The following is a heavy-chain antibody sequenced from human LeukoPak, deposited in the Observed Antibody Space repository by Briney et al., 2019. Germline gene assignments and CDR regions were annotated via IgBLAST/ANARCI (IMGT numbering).Heavy chain of an antibody. J-gene: IGHJ4*02. CDR1: GYTFTSYG. CDR2: IIPIFGTA. D-gene: IGHD3-10*01. V-gene: IGHV1-69*05. Sequence: GASVKVSCKASGYTFTSYGISWVRQAPGQGLEWMGGIIPIFGTANYAQKFQGRVTITTDESTSTAYMELSSLRSEDTAVYYCARDRGAYYGSGSYYQEHFDYWGQGTLVTVSS. CDR3: ARDRGAYYGSGSYYQEHFDY.